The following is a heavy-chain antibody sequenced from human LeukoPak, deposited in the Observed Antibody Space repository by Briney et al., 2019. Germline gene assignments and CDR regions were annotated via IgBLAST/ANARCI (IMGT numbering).Heavy chain of an antibody. J-gene: IGHJ4*02. CDR2: IKQDGSDM. CDR3: ARDSTVGRH. D-gene: IGHD2-8*02. Sequence: PGGSLRLSCAASGFTFSSYWMNWVRQAPGKGLEWVTNIKQDGSDMYYVDSVKGRFTIFRDNAKSSLYLQMDSLRVGDTDVYYCARDSTVGRHWGQGTLVTVSS. CDR1: GFTFSSYW. V-gene: IGHV3-7*01.